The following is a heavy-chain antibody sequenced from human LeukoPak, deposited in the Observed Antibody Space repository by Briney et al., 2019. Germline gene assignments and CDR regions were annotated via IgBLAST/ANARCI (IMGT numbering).Heavy chain of an antibody. D-gene: IGHD5-18*01. J-gene: IGHJ4*02. CDR1: GYSFTSYW. Sequence: GEPLKISCKGSGYSFTSYWIGWVRQMPGKGLEWMGIIYPGDSDTRYSPSFQGQVTISADKSISTAYLQWSSLKASDTAMYYCARSPVMDTAMADYWGQGTLVTVSS. V-gene: IGHV5-51*01. CDR2: IYPGDSDT. CDR3: ARSPVMDTAMADY.